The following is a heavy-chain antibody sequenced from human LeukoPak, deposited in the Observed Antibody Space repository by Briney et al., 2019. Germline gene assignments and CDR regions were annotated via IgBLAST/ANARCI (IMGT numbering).Heavy chain of an antibody. V-gene: IGHV1-46*01. CDR1: GGTFSSYA. CDR2: INPSGGST. J-gene: IGHJ4*02. CDR3: ASRSREQQLVKEYYFDY. Sequence: GASVKVSCKASGGTFSSYASSWVRQAPGQGLEWMGIINPSGGSTSYAQKFQGRATMTRDTSTSTVYMELSSLRSEDTAVYYCASRSREQQLVKEYYFDYWGQGTLVTVSS. D-gene: IGHD6-13*01.